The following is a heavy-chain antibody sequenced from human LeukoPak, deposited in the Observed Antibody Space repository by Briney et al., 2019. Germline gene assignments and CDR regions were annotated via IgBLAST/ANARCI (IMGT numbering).Heavy chain of an antibody. Sequence: QHWGPLRLSCAASGFTFSSYAMHWVRQAPGKGLEYVSAISSNGGSTYYANSVKGRFTISRDNSKNTLYLQMGSLRAEDMAVYYCATGEPGSGSPAPRSFYFDYWGQGTLVTVSS. CDR2: ISSNGGST. J-gene: IGHJ4*02. V-gene: IGHV3-64*01. CDR1: GFTFSSYA. D-gene: IGHD3-10*01. CDR3: ATGEPGSGSPAPRSFYFDY.